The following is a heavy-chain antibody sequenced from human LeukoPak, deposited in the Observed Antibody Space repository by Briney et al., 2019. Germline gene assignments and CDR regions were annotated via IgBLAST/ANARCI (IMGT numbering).Heavy chain of an antibody. CDR2: ISGSGGST. J-gene: IGHJ4*02. D-gene: IGHD3-22*01. CDR1: GFTFSSYA. V-gene: IGHV3-23*01. CDR3: AKSNNYYDSTEFYFDY. Sequence: GGSLRLSCAASGFTFSSYAMSWVRQAPGKGLEWVSAISGSGGSTYYADSVKGRFTISRDNSKNTLYLQMNSLRAEDTAVYYCAKSNNYYDSTEFYFDYWGQGTLVTVSS.